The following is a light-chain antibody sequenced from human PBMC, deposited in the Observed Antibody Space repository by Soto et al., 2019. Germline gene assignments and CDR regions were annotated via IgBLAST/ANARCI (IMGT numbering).Light chain of an antibody. CDR1: QSVSSN. Sequence: EIVMTQSPATLSVSPGERATLSCRASQSVSSNLAWYQQKPGQAPRLLIYGASTRATGIAARFSGSGSVTNFALTISSLQSEDGAVENCQQYRPFGQGTNVEIK. CDR3: QQYRP. V-gene: IGKV3-15*01. J-gene: IGKJ1*01. CDR2: GAS.